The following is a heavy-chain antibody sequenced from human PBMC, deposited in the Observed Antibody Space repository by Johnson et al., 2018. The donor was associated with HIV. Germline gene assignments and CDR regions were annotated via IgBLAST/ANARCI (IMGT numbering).Heavy chain of an antibody. V-gene: IGHV3-30*04. CDR2: ISYDGSNK. D-gene: IGHD3-10*02. J-gene: IGHJ3*02. CDR3: ARDFMYAFDI. CDR1: GFTFSSYA. Sequence: QVQLVESGGGVVQPGRSLRLSCAASGFTFSSYAMHWVRQAPGKGLEWVAVISYDGSNKYYADSVKGRFTISRDNSKNTLYLQMNRLRAEDTAVYYCARDFMYAFDIWGQGTLVTVSS.